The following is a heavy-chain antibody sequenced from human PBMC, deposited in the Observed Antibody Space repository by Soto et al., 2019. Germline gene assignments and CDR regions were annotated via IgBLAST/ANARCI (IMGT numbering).Heavy chain of an antibody. CDR3: ARDALPPYCSSTSCYRSGNWFDP. Sequence: SQTLSLTCVISGDSVSSNSAAWNWIRQSPSRGLEWLGRTYYRSKWYNDYAVSAKSRITINPDTSKNQFSLQLNSVTPEDTAVYYCARDALPPYCSSTSCYRSGNWFDPWGQGTLVTVS. CDR2: TYYRSKWYN. D-gene: IGHD2-2*02. V-gene: IGHV6-1*01. J-gene: IGHJ5*02. CDR1: GDSVSSNSAA.